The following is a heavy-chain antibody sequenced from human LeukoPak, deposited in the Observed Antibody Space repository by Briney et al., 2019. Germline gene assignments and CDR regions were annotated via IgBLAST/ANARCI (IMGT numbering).Heavy chain of an antibody. J-gene: IGHJ4*02. CDR3: ARQKRIDYVWGKPTSGTNFDY. D-gene: IGHD3-16*01. CDR2: IYYSGSI. V-gene: IGHV4-39*01. Sequence: KPSETLSLTCTVSYGSISDISYYWGWIRQPPGTGLEWIGRIYYSGSIFYNLPLKSRVTISVDTSKNQFSLKLSSVTAADTAVYYCARQKRIDYVWGKPTSGTNFDYWGQGTLVTVSS. CDR1: YGSISDISYY.